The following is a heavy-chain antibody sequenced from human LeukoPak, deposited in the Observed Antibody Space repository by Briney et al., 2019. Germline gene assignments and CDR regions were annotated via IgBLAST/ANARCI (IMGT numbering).Heavy chain of an antibody. CDR1: GFTLSSYG. CDR3: ARDRGSNWFDP. Sequence: GRSLRLSCAASGFTLSSYGMHWVRQAPGKGLEWVAVIWYDGSNKYYADSVKGRFTISRDNSKNTLYLQMNSLRAEDTAVYYCARDRGSNWFDPWGQGTLVTVSS. V-gene: IGHV3-33*01. D-gene: IGHD5-12*01. CDR2: IWYDGSNK. J-gene: IGHJ5*02.